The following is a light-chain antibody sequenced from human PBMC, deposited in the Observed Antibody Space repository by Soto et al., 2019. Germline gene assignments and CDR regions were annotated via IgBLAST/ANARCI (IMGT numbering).Light chain of an antibody. CDR2: EVS. CDR3: SSYTSSSTYV. V-gene: IGLV2-18*02. Sequence: QSALTQPPSVSGSPGQSVTISCTGTSSDVGNYNRVSWYQQPPGTAPKVIIYEVSNRPSGVPDRFSGSKSGNTASLTISGLHAEDEADYYCSSYTSSSTYVFGTRTKVTVL. J-gene: IGLJ1*01. CDR1: SSDVGNYNR.